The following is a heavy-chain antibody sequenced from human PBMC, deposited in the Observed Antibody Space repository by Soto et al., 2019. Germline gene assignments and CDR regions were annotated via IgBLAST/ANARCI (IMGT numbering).Heavy chain of an antibody. J-gene: IGHJ4*02. CDR3: SRDSHNSNPHLDY. D-gene: IGHD1-20*01. CDR2: IKQDGSEK. V-gene: IGHV3-7*01. Sequence: GGSLRLSCAASGFTCSSYWMSWVRQAPGKGMEWGANIKQDGSEKYYVDSVKGRFTISRENAKNSLYLQMNRLRAEDRAVYYCSRDSHNSNPHLDYWGQRTLVTVSS. CDR1: GFTCSSYW.